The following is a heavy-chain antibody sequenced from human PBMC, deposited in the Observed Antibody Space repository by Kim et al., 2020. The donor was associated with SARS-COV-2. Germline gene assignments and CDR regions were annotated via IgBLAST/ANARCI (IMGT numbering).Heavy chain of an antibody. V-gene: IGHV3-30*02. J-gene: IGHJ4*02. CDR3: AKEIGVAGPLDH. Sequence: YYADSVKGRFTISIDNSKNTLSLQMNSLTADDTAVYYCAKEIGVAGPLDHWGQGTLVTVSS. D-gene: IGHD6-19*01.